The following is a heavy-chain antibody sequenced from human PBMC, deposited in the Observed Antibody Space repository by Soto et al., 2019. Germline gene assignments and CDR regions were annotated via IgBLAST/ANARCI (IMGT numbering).Heavy chain of an antibody. J-gene: IGHJ6*04. Sequence: ASVKVSCKASGYTVIGYYIHWVRQAPGQGLEWMGWINPNSGGTNYGQRFQGWVTMTRDRSISTAYMELSRLKSDDTAVYYCARVGGGLASLGYYGMDVWGKGTTVTVSS. CDR3: ARVGGGLASLGYYGMDV. CDR1: GYTVIGYY. D-gene: IGHD3-10*01. V-gene: IGHV1-2*04. CDR2: INPNSGGT.